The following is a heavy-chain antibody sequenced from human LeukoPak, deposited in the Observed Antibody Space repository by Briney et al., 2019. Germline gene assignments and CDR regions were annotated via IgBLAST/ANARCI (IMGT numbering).Heavy chain of an antibody. CDR3: ARGLGSRYYFNS. Sequence: SETLSLTCTVSGGSISSGGYYWSWIRQLPGKGLEWIGYLYYSGSTNYNPSLKSRVTISGDMSKNQFSLKLTSVTAADTAVYYCARGLGSRYYFNSWGQGTLVTVSS. CDR2: LYYSGST. V-gene: IGHV4-61*08. CDR1: GGSISSGGYY. D-gene: IGHD3-10*01. J-gene: IGHJ4*02.